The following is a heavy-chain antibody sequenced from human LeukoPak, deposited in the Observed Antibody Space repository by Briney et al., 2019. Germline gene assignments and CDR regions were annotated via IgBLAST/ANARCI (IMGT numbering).Heavy chain of an antibody. CDR2: IKQDGSEK. D-gene: IGHD3-22*01. V-gene: IGHV3-7*01. J-gene: IGHJ4*02. Sequence: GGSLRLSCAASGFTFSSYWMSWVRQAPGKGLEWVANIKQDGSEKYYVDSVKGRFTISRGNAKNSLFLQMNSLRAEDTAVYYCASDYYDSSGYYFGYWGQGTLVTVSS. CDR1: GFTFSSYW. CDR3: ASDYYDSSGYYFGY.